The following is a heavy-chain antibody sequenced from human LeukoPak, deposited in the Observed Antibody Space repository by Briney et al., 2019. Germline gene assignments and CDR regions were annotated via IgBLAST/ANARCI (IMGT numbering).Heavy chain of an antibody. CDR3: ARGGQQLVPDY. D-gene: IGHD6-13*01. V-gene: IGHV3-21*01. J-gene: IGHJ4*02. Sequence: GGSLRLSCVVSGFNFNDAYMSWVRQAPGKGLEWVSSISSSSSYIYYADSVKGRFTISRDNAKNSLYLQMNSLRAEDTAVYYCARGGQQLVPDYWGQGTLVTVSS. CDR1: GFNFNDAY. CDR2: ISSSSSYI.